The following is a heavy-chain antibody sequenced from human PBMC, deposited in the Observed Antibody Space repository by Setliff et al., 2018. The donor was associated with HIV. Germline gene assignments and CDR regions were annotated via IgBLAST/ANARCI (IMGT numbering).Heavy chain of an antibody. V-gene: IGHV4-4*07. CDR3: ARGREWTHLDY. Sequence: SETLSLTCTVSGGSISSYYWSWIRQPAGKGLEWIGRIYASGSTNYNPSLKGRVTMSVDTSKNHFSLKLSSVTAADTAVFYCARGREWTHLDYWGQETLVTVSS. D-gene: IGHD3-3*01. CDR2: IYASGST. J-gene: IGHJ4*02. CDR1: GGSISSYY.